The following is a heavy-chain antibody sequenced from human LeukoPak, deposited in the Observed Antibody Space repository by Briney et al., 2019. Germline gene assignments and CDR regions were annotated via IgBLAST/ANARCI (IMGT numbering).Heavy chain of an antibody. J-gene: IGHJ4*02. V-gene: IGHV4-61*01. Sequence: PSETLSLTCTVSGGSVSSGSYYWSWIRQPPGKGLEWIGYIYYSGSTNYNPSLKSRVTISVDTSKNQFSLKLSSVTAADTAVYYCAREKSDYSYYDYWGQGTLVTVSS. CDR3: AREKSDYSYYDY. D-gene: IGHD5-18*01. CDR2: IYYSGST. CDR1: GGSVSSGSYY.